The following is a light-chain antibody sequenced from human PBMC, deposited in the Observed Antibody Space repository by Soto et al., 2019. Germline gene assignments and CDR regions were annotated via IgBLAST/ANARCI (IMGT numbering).Light chain of an antibody. CDR1: QIVSNNY. V-gene: IGKV3-20*01. CDR2: GAS. J-gene: IGKJ1*01. Sequence: EIVLTQSPGTLSLSPGEGATLSCRASQIVSNNYLAWYQQKPGQAPRLLVYGASRRATGIPDRFSGSGSGTYFTLTISRLEPEDFAVYYCQQYGNSLPWTFGQGTKVEIK. CDR3: QQYGNSLPWT.